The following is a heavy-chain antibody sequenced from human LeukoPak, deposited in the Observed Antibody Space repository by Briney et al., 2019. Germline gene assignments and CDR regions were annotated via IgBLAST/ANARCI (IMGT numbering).Heavy chain of an antibody. V-gene: IGHV3-48*04. D-gene: IGHD5-12*01. CDR3: ASIVATMGPPTP. J-gene: IGHJ5*02. Sequence: PGGSLRLSCAASGFTFSSYSMNWVRQAPGKGLEWVSYISSSSSTIYYADSVKGRFTISRDNAKNSLYLQMNSLRAEDTAVYYCASIVATMGPPTPWGQGTLVTVSS. CDR2: ISSSSSTI. CDR1: GFTFSSYS.